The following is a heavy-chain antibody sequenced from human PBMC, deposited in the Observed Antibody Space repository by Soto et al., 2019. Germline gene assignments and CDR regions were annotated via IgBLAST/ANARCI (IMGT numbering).Heavy chain of an antibody. J-gene: IGHJ4*02. V-gene: IGHV1-69*13. CDR1: GGTFSSYA. CDR2: IIPIFGTA. CDR3: ARDRYYGYYDSSGYLLY. D-gene: IGHD3-22*01. Sequence: SVKVSCKASGGTFSSYAISWVRQAPGQGLEWMGGIIPIFGTANYAQKFQGRVTITADESTSTAYMELSSLRSEDTAVYYCARDRYYGYYDSSGYLLYWGQGTLVTVSS.